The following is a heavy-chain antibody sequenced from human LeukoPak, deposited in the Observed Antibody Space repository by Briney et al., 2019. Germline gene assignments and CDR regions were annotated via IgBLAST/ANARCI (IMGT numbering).Heavy chain of an antibody. Sequence: GGSLRLSCAASGFTFSSYAMHWVRQAPGKGLEWVAVISYDGSNKYYADSVKGRFTISRDNAKNTLYLQMNSLRAEDTAVYYCARDMVAGGPDYWGQGTLVTVSS. CDR3: ARDMVAGGPDY. CDR2: ISYDGSNK. CDR1: GFTFSSYA. V-gene: IGHV3-30*04. J-gene: IGHJ4*02. D-gene: IGHD6-19*01.